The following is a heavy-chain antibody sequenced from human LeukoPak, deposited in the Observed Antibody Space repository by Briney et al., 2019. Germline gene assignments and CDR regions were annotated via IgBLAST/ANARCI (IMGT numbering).Heavy chain of an antibody. Sequence: GGSLRLSCAASGFTFSSYSMNWVRQAPGKGLEWVSSISSSSSYIYYADSVKGRFTISRDNAKNSLYLQMNSLRAEDTAVYYCARGPRPLYCGGGSCYEDPLDYWGQGTLVTVSS. CDR1: GFTFSSYS. D-gene: IGHD2-15*01. J-gene: IGHJ4*02. CDR2: ISSSSSYI. CDR3: ARGPRPLYCGGGSCYEDPLDY. V-gene: IGHV3-21*01.